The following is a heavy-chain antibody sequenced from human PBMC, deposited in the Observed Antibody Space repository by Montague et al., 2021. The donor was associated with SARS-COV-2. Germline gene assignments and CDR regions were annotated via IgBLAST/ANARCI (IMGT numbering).Heavy chain of an antibody. CDR3: AREPKPVGYSYGYTFFDE. CDR2: ISYNGRNK. J-gene: IGHJ4*02. CDR1: GFTFSSYA. Sequence: SLRLSCAASGFTFSSYALHWVRQAPGKGPEWVAVISYNGRNKQYXGPVKGRSTVSRENSKNTLYLQLDSLKTDDTAVYYCAREPKPVGYSYGYTFFDEWGQGTLVTVSS. D-gene: IGHD5-18*01. V-gene: IGHV3-30*03.